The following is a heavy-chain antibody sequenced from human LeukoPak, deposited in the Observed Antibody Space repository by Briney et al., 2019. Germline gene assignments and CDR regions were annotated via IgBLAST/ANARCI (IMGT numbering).Heavy chain of an antibody. J-gene: IGHJ4*02. CDR2: LSGSGGST. Sequence: GGSLRLSCAASGFTFSNYAMSWVRQAPGKGLEWVSALSGSGGSTYYADSVKGRFTISRDNSKNTLYLQMNSLGAEDTAVYYCARHRPLRDYGDPYYFDYWGQGTLVTVSS. CDR1: GFTFSNYA. D-gene: IGHD4-17*01. V-gene: IGHV3-23*01. CDR3: ARHRPLRDYGDPYYFDY.